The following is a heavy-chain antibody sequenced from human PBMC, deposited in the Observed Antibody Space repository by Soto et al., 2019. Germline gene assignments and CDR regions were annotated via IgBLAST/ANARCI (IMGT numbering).Heavy chain of an antibody. J-gene: IGHJ4*02. CDR1: GFTFSSYG. D-gene: IGHD3-22*01. Sequence: GGSLRLSCAASGFTFSSYGMHWVRQAPGKGLEWVAVISSDGSNKYYADSVKGRFTISRDNSKNTLYLQMNSLRAEDTAVYYCAKTGPYDSSGYFYYFDYWGQGTLVTVS. CDR3: AKTGPYDSSGYFYYFDY. CDR2: ISSDGSNK. V-gene: IGHV3-30*18.